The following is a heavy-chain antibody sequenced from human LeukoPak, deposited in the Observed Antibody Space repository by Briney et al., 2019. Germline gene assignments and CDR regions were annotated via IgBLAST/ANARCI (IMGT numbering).Heavy chain of an antibody. D-gene: IGHD1-26*01. Sequence: PSEALSLTCTVSGGSISSYYWSWIRQPTGKGLEWIGYIYYSGSTNYNPSLKSRVTISVDTSKNQFSLKLSSVTAADTAVYYCARGGSYPRPFDYWGQGTLVTVSS. CDR3: ARGGSYPRPFDY. J-gene: IGHJ4*02. CDR2: IYYSGST. V-gene: IGHV4-59*01. CDR1: GGSISSYY.